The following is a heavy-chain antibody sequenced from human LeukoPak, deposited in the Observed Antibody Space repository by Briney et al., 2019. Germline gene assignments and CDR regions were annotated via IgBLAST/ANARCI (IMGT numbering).Heavy chain of an antibody. J-gene: IGHJ3*02. Sequence: GRSLRLSCEASGFAFSSFAMSWVRQLPGKGVEWVSSISGSGETTLFAGSVKGRFTVSRDNSKNTLYLQMNSRRAEDTAVYYCAHTLLSMVLGLRGPFDIWGQGTMVTVSS. CDR2: ISGSGETT. V-gene: IGHV3-23*01. CDR3: AHTLLSMVLGLRGPFDI. CDR1: GFAFSSFA. D-gene: IGHD3-10*01.